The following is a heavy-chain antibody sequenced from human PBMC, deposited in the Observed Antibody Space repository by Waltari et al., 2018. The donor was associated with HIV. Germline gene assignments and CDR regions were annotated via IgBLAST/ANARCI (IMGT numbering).Heavy chain of an antibody. D-gene: IGHD3-3*01. CDR1: GGSISSSNW. Sequence: QVQLQESGPGLVKPSGTLSLTCAVSGGSISSSNWWSWVRQPPGKGLEWIGEIYHSGSTNYNPSLKSRVTISVDKSKNQFSLKLSSVTAADTAVYYCARGSILWGDFWSGYQYYFDYWGQGTLVTVSS. V-gene: IGHV4-4*02. CDR3: ARGSILWGDFWSGYQYYFDY. J-gene: IGHJ4*02. CDR2: IYHSGST.